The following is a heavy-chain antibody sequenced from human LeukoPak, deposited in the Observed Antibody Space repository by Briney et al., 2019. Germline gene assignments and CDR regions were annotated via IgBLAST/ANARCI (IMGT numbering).Heavy chain of an antibody. Sequence: PSETLSLTCAVSGGSISSGGYSWSWIRRPPGRGLGGIGYIYHSGSTYYNPSLKSRVTISVDRSKNQFSLKLSSVTAADTAVYYCARDGGYSYGHHAFDIWGQGTMVTVSS. CDR1: GGSISSGGYS. CDR2: IYHSGST. J-gene: IGHJ3*02. CDR3: ARDGGYSYGHHAFDI. V-gene: IGHV4-30-2*01. D-gene: IGHD5-18*01.